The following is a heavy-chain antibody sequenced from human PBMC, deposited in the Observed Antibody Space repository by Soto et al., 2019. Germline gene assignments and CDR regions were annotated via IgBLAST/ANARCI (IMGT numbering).Heavy chain of an antibody. CDR2: IIPIFGTA. CDR3: ARDLPLTIRRARYGMDV. V-gene: IGHV1-69*13. D-gene: IGHD3-16*01. J-gene: IGHJ6*02. Sequence: GASVKVSCKASGGTFSSYAISWVRQAPGQGLEWMGGIIPIFGTANYAQKFQGRVTITADESTSTAYMELSSLRSEDTAVYYCARDLPLTIRRARYGMDVWGQGTTVTVS. CDR1: GGTFSSYA.